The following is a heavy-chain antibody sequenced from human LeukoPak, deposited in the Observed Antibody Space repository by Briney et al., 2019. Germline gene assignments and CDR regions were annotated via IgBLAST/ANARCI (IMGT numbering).Heavy chain of an antibody. D-gene: IGHD2-21*01. V-gene: IGHV1-2*02. CDR1: GYSLTGHH. CDR2: INPNSGGT. J-gene: IGHJ5*02. CDR3: ARGLRQDLINWFDP. Sequence: ASVKVSCKASGYSLTGHHVHWVRQAPGQGLEWLGWINPNSGGTNYAQTFQGRVAMTSDTSVSTAYMEVSRLTSDDTAIYYCARGLRQDLINWFDPWGQGTLVTVSS.